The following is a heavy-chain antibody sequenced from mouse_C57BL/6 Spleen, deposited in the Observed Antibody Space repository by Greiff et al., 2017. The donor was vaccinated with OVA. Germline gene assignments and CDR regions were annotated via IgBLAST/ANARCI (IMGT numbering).Heavy chain of an antibody. V-gene: IGHV1-80*01. CDR1: GYAFSSYW. D-gene: IGHD3-2*02. CDR2: IYPGDGDT. Sequence: VQLQQSGAELVKPGASVKISCKASGYAFSSYWMNWVKQRPGKGLEWIGQIYPGDGDTNYNGKFKGKATLTADKSSSTAYMQLSSLTSEDSAVYFCARGDSENYDAMDYWGQGTSVTVSS. J-gene: IGHJ4*01. CDR3: ARGDSENYDAMDY.